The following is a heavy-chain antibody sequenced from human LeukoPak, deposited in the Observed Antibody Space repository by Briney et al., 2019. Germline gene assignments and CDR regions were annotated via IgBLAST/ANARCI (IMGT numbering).Heavy chain of an antibody. CDR3: ARDEYYYDSSGYYCLDY. D-gene: IGHD3-22*01. J-gene: IGHJ4*02. Sequence: ASVKVSCKASGYTFTSYGISWVRQAPGQGLEWMGWISAYNGNTNYAQKPQGRVTMTTDTSTSTAYMELRSLRSDDTAVYYCARDEYYYDSSGYYCLDYWGQGTLVTVSS. CDR1: GYTFTSYG. V-gene: IGHV1-18*01. CDR2: ISAYNGNT.